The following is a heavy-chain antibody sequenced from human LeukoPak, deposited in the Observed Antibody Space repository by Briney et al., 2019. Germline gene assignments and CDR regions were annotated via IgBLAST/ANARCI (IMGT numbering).Heavy chain of an antibody. CDR3: ARGPPGWRRNDY. Sequence: PSETLSLTRTVSGYSISSGYYWGWIRQPPGKGLEWIGSIYHSGSTYYNPSLKSRVTISVDTSKNQFSLKLSSVTAADTAVYYCARGPPGWRRNDYWGQGTLVTVSS. CDR2: IYHSGST. D-gene: IGHD6-19*01. V-gene: IGHV4-38-2*02. CDR1: GYSISSGYY. J-gene: IGHJ4*02.